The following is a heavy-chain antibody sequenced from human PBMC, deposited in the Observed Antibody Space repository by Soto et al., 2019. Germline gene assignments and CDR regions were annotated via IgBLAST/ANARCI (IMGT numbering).Heavy chain of an antibody. J-gene: IGHJ4*02. V-gene: IGHV2-5*02. CDR2: NYWDDDK. Sequence: QITLKESGPTLVKPTQTLTLTCTFSGFSLTTSRVGVGWIRQPPGKALEWLALNYWDDDKRYSPSLRSRLTITKDSSKNQVVLTMTNMDPVDTATYYCAHMFGTVSHLGYWGQGTLVTVSS. CDR1: GFSLTTSRVG. D-gene: IGHD3-10*02. CDR3: AHMFGTVSHLGY.